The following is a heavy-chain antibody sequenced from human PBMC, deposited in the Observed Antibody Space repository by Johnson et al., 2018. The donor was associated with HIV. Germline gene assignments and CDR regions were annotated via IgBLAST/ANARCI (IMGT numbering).Heavy chain of an antibody. CDR1: GFTFSNYA. Sequence: QVQLVESGGGVVQPGRSLRLSCAASGFTFSNYAMHWVRQAPGKGLEWVAVISYAGNNKYYADSVKGRFTISRDHSKNTLYLQLNSLRAEDTAVYYCARYCSGGSCYSVWQKNYAFDIWGQGTMVTVSS. D-gene: IGHD2-15*01. J-gene: IGHJ3*02. V-gene: IGHV3-30-3*01. CDR2: ISYAGNNK. CDR3: ARYCSGGSCYSVWQKNYAFDI.